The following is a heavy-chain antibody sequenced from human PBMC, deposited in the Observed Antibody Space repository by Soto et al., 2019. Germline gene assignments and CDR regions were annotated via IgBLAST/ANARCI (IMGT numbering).Heavy chain of an antibody. CDR2: IYYSGST. CDR3: ARLLPDGDYFDY. Sequence: SETLSLTCTVSGGSISSSSYYWGWIRQPPGKGLEWIGSIYYSGSTYYNPSLKSRVTISVDTSKNQSSLKLSSVTAAVTALYYCARLLPDGDYFDYWGQGTLVTVSS. J-gene: IGHJ4*02. D-gene: IGHD4-17*01. CDR1: GGSISSSSYY. V-gene: IGHV4-39*01.